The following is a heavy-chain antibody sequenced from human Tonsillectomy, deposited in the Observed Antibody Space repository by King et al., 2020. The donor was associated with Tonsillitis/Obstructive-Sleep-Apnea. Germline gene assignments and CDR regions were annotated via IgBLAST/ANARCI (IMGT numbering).Heavy chain of an antibody. CDR3: ARRASGSSTLFDY. CDR2: NCHSGRT. J-gene: IGHJ4*02. D-gene: IGHD3-10*01. V-gene: IGHV4-4*02. CDR1: VVSLSSSNR. Sequence: QLQESGPGLVKPSGTLALTYAGSVVSLSSSNRWRCGRQHPGKGLGWVWGNCHSGRTNYNPSLKSGATRSVEKSKNPCALKLSSVTAADTAVYYCARRASGSSTLFDYWGQGTLVTVSS.